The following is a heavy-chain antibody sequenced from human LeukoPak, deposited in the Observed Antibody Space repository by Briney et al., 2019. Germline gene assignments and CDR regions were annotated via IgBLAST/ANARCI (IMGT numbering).Heavy chain of an antibody. Sequence: KTGESLKISCETSGYIFTKFWVGWVRQTPGKGLEWLGMIYPDDSDTRYSPSFQGQVTMSVDKSISIVYLHWSSLKASDTAIYYCVRGKGSGTYYGFDYWGQGTVVSVVS. J-gene: IGHJ4*02. CDR3: VRGKGSGTYYGFDY. CDR2: IYPDDSDT. CDR1: GYIFTKFW. V-gene: IGHV5-51*01. D-gene: IGHD3-10*01.